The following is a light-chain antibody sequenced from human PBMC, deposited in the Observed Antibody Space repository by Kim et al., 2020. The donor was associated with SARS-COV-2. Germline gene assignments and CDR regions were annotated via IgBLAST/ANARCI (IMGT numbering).Light chain of an antibody. CDR3: QAWDSSTVV. CDR1: KLGDKY. J-gene: IGLJ2*01. V-gene: IGLV3-1*01. CDR2: QDS. Sequence: SLSPGHTASITCSGDKLGDKYACWYQQKPGQSPVLVIYQDSKRPSGIPERFSGSNSGNTATLTISGTQAMDEADYYCQAWDSSTVVFGGGTQLTV.